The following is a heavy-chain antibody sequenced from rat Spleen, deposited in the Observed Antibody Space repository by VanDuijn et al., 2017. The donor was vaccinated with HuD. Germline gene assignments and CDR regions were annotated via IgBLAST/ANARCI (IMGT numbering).Heavy chain of an antibody. CDR3: ARRHYGYTDYFDY. D-gene: IGHD1-9*01. CDR1: GFTFSNYG. V-gene: IGHV5-29*01. J-gene: IGHJ3*01. CDR2: ISYGDSSGHSGT. Sequence: EVQLVESGGGLVQPGRSMKLSCAASGFTFSNYGMAWVRQAPTKGLEWVATISYGDSSGHSGTYYRDSVKGRFTISRDNAKSTLSLQMDSLRSEDTATYYCARRHYGYTDYFDYRGQGTLVTVSS.